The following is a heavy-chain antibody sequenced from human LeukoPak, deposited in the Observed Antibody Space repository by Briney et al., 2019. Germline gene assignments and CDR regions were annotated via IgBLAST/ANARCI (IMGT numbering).Heavy chain of an antibody. CDR3: ARGYCSSTSCYAWFDP. CDR2: INPSGGST. V-gene: IGHV1-46*01. J-gene: IGHJ5*02. Sequence: ASVTVSCKASGYTFTLYYMHWVRQAPGQGLEWMGTINPSGGSTHYAQRFQGRVTMTRDTSRSTVDMELSSLRSEDTAVYYCARGYCSSTSCYAWFDPWGQGTLVTVSS. D-gene: IGHD2-2*01. CDR1: GYTFTLYY.